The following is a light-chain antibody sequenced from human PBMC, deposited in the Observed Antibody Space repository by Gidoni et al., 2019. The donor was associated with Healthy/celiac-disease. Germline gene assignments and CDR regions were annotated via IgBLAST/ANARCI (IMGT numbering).Light chain of an antibody. CDR3: QQSYSTPLT. CDR1: QSISSY. CDR2: AAS. Sequence: IQMIQSPSSLSASVGDRVTITCRASQSISSYLNWYQQKPGKAPKRLIYAASSLQSGVPSRFSGSGSGTDFTLTISSLQPEDFATYYCQQSYSTPLTFGGGTKVEIK. V-gene: IGKV1-39*01. J-gene: IGKJ4*02.